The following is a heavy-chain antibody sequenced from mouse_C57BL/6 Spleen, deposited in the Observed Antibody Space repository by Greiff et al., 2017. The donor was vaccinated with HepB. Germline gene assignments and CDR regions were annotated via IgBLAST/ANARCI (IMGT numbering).Heavy chain of an antibody. CDR3: ARVGAYFHTYFDV. Sequence: EVKLMESGGGLVKPGGSLKLSCAASGFTFSSYAMSWVRQTPEKRLEWVATISDGGSYTYYPDNVKGRFTISRDNAKNHLYLQMSHLKSEDTAMYYCARVGAYFHTYFDVWGPGTTVTVSS. CDR1: GFTFSSYA. D-gene: IGHD1-1*01. V-gene: IGHV5-4*03. J-gene: IGHJ1*01. CDR2: ISDGGSYT.